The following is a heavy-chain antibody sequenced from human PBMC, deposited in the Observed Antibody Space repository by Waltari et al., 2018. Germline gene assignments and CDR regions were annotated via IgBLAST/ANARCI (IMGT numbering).Heavy chain of an antibody. CDR2: INHRGST. CDR1: GGSFSGYY. J-gene: IGHJ4*02. Sequence: QVQLQQWGAGLLKPSETLSLTCAVYGGSFSGYYWSWIRQAPGTGLECSGEINHRGSTNYNPSLKSRVTITVDTSKTQFSLKLSSVTAADTAVYYCARTRRITMIVVVIMYYFDYWGQGTLVTVSS. CDR3: ARTRRITMIVVVIMYYFDY. D-gene: IGHD3-22*01. V-gene: IGHV4-34*01.